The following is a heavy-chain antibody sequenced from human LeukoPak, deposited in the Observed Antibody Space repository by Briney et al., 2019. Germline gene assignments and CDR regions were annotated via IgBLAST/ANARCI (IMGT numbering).Heavy chain of an antibody. J-gene: IGHJ6*02. D-gene: IGHD3-3*01. Sequence: ASVKVSCKASGYTFIGYYMHWVRQAPGQGLEWMGWINPNSGGTNYAQKFQGRVTMTRDTSISTAYMELSRLRSDDTAVYYCARVPSITIFRPMDVWGQGTTVTVSS. CDR3: ARVPSITIFRPMDV. V-gene: IGHV1-2*02. CDR2: INPNSGGT. CDR1: GYTFIGYY.